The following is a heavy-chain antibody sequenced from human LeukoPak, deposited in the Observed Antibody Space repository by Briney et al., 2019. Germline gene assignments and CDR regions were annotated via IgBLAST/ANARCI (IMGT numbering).Heavy chain of an antibody. D-gene: IGHD5-18*01. J-gene: IGHJ4*02. CDR2: INHSGGT. CDR3: ARGRYSYGTYYFDY. V-gene: IGHV4-34*01. Sequence: KPSETLSLTCAVYGGSFSGYYWSWIRQPPGKGLEWIGEINHSGGTNYNPSLKSRVTISVDTSKNQFSLKLSSVTAADTAVYYCARGRYSYGTYYFDYWGQGTLVTVSS. CDR1: GGSFSGYY.